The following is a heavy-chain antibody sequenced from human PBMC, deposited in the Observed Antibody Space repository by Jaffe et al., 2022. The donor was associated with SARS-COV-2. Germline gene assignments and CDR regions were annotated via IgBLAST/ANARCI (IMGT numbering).Heavy chain of an antibody. Sequence: QITLKESGPTLVKPTQTLTLTCTFSGFSLSTSGVGVGWIRQPPGKALEWLALIYWDDDKRYSPSLKSRLTITKDTSKNQVVLTMTNMDPVDTATYYCAHTLNLGNYYDSSGHWDGFGYWGQGTLVTVSS. CDR3: AHTLNLGNYYDSSGHWDGFGY. CDR2: IYWDDDK. V-gene: IGHV2-5*02. D-gene: IGHD3-22*01. J-gene: IGHJ4*02. CDR1: GFSLSTSGVG.